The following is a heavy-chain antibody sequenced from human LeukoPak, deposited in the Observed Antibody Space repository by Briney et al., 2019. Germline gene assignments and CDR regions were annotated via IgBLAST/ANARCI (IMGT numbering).Heavy chain of an antibody. J-gene: IGHJ4*02. CDR3: ARAGGNEGTYGDLPFDY. D-gene: IGHD4-17*01. V-gene: IGHV4-34*01. Sequence: NPSETLSLTCAVSGGSFSGYYWSWIRQPPGKGLEWIGEINHSGSTNYNPSLKSRVTISVDTSKNQFSLKLSSLTAADTAVYYRARAGGNEGTYGDLPFDYWGQGTLVTVSS. CDR2: INHSGST. CDR1: GGSFSGYY.